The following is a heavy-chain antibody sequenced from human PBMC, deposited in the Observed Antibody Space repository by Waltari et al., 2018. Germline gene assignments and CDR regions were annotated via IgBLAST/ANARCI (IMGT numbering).Heavy chain of an antibody. CDR2: IITIFGTA. J-gene: IGHJ5*02. Sequence: QVQLVQSGAEVKKPGSSVKVSCKASGGTFSSYAISWVRQSPGQGLEWMGGIITIFGTANYEPKFHGRVTINTDESTSTAYMELSSLRSEDTAVYYCARDRIAVAPINWFDPWGQGTLVTVSS. D-gene: IGHD6-19*01. CDR3: ARDRIAVAPINWFDP. CDR1: GGTFSSYA. V-gene: IGHV1-69*05.